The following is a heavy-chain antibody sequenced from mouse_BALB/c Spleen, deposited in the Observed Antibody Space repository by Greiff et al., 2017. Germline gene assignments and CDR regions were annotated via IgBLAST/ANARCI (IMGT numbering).Heavy chain of an antibody. Sequence: QVQLQQPGAELVRPGASVKLSCKASGYTFTSYWINWVKQRPGQGLEWIGNIYPSDSYTNYNQKFKDKATLTVDKSSSTAYMQLSSPTSEDSAVYYCTGSGDYDVWFAYWGQGTLVTVSA. D-gene: IGHD2-4*01. CDR3: TGSGDYDVWFAY. V-gene: IGHV1-69*02. J-gene: IGHJ3*01. CDR2: IYPSDSYT. CDR1: GYTFTSYW.